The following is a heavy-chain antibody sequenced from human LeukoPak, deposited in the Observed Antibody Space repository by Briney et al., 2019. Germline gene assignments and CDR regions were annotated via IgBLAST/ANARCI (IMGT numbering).Heavy chain of an antibody. D-gene: IGHD6-19*01. CDR2: IGGSGDKT. CDR3: VRRGDASSGWGDHDY. J-gene: IGHJ4*02. CDR1: GFTFNRNA. Sequence: GGSLRLSCAAPGFTFNRNAISWVRQAPGKRLERVSTIGGSGDKTFYADSVKGRFTISRDNSKNMLHLQMSSLTGEDTALYYCVRRGDASSGWGDHDYWGQGALVTVSS. V-gene: IGHV3-23*01.